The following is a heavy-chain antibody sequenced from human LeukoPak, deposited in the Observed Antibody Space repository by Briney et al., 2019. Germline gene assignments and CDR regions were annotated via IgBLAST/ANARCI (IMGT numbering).Heavy chain of an antibody. CDR2: ISSSSSYI. CDR3: ARLGSGFGSSTFFFDY. Sequence: PGGSLRLSCAASGFTFSSYSMNWVRQAPGKGLEWVSSISSSSSYIYYADSVKGRFTISRDNAKNSLYLQMNSLRAEDTAVYYCARLGSGFGSSTFFFDYWGQGTLVTVSS. CDR1: GFTFSSYS. V-gene: IGHV3-21*01. J-gene: IGHJ4*02. D-gene: IGHD2-15*01.